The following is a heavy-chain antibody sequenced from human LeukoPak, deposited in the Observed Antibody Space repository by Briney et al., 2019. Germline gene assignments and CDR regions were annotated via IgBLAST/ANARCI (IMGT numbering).Heavy chain of an antibody. CDR1: GFTFSSYA. J-gene: IGHJ4*02. D-gene: IGHD6-13*01. V-gene: IGHV3-21*01. CDR2: ISSSSSYI. Sequence: GGSLRLSCAASGFTFSSYAMNWVRQAPGKGLEWVSSISSSSSYIYYADSVKGRFTISRDNAKNSLYLQMNSLRAEDTAVYYCARDKSAAGWDWGQGTLVTVSS. CDR3: ARDKSAAGWD.